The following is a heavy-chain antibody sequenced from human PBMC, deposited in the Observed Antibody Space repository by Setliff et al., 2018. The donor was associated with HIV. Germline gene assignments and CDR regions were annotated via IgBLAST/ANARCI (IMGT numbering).Heavy chain of an antibody. CDR3: ARVVRGVIQSAKTFDY. V-gene: IGHV1-18*01. D-gene: IGHD2-21*01. CDR1: GYTFIHYD. Sequence: SVKVSCKASGYTFIHYDVSWVRRAPGQGLEWMGWINVNNGNTNYAQKFQGRVTMTTDTSTTTVYMELRSLRSDDTAVYYCARVVRGVIQSAKTFDYWGQGTLVTVSS. CDR2: INVNNGNT. J-gene: IGHJ4*02.